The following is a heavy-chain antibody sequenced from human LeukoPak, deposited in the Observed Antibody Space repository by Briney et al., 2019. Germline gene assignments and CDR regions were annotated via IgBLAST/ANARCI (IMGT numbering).Heavy chain of an antibody. J-gene: IGHJ4*02. D-gene: IGHD3-10*01. CDR3: TRDPGDSFDY. Sequence: SVLLLCKASGGTFSNYATSWVRQAPGQGLEWMGGIIPIFGTASYAQKFQGRVTITADESTSTAYMELSSLRSEDTAVYYCTRDPGDSFDYWDQGRLVSVSS. V-gene: IGHV1-69*13. CDR2: IIPIFGTA. CDR1: GGTFSNYA.